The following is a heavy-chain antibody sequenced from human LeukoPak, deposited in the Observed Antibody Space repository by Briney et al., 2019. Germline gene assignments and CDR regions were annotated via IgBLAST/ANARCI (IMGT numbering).Heavy chain of an antibody. CDR2: INHSGST. J-gene: IGHJ4*02. V-gene: IGHV4-34*01. CDR3: ASLVDTAMVTVGY. D-gene: IGHD5-18*01. CDR1: GGSFSGYC. Sequence: PSETLSLTCAVYGGSFSGYCWSWIRQPPGKGLEWIGEINHSGSTNYNPSLKSRVTISVDTSKNQFSLKLSSVTAADTAVYYCASLVDTAMVTVGYWGQGTLVTVSS.